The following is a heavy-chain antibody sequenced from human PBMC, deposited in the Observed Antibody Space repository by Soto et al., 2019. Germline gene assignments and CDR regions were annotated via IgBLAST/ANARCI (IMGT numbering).Heavy chain of an antibody. Sequence: QVQLVESGGGVVQPGRSLRLSCAASGFTFSSYGMHWVRQAPGKGLEWVAVISYDGSNKYYADSVKGRFTISRDNSKNTLYLQMNSLRAEDTAVYYCAKDRGDGYNFYYYGMDVWGQGTTVTVSS. CDR2: ISYDGSNK. J-gene: IGHJ6*02. V-gene: IGHV3-30*18. D-gene: IGHD5-12*01. CDR1: GFTFSSYG. CDR3: AKDRGDGYNFYYYGMDV.